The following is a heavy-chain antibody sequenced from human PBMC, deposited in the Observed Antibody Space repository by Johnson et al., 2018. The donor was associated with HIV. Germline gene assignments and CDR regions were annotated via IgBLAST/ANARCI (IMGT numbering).Heavy chain of an antibody. CDR3: AKERVVVTTYDAFDI. CDR1: GFTFSSYG. J-gene: IGHJ3*02. Sequence: QVQLVESGGGLVQPGGSLRLSCAASGFTFSSYGMYWVRQAPGKGLEWVAFIRYDGSNKYYADSVKGRFTISRDNSKNTLYLQMNSLRAEDTAVYYCAKERVVVTTYDAFDIWGQGTMVTVSS. V-gene: IGHV3-30*02. D-gene: IGHD3-22*01. CDR2: IRYDGSNK.